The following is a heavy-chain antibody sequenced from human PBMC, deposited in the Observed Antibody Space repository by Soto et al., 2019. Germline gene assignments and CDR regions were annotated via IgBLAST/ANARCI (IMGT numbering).Heavy chain of an antibody. CDR2: IFPRDSDT. V-gene: IGHV5-51*01. CDR1: GYDFSTYW. CDR3: ARFESFQPNMAIDY. Sequence: PGESLKISCKGSGYDFSTYWIGWGRQMPGKGLDLMGVIFPRDSDTKYSPSFEGRVILSADTSTDSAYLQWNSLKAPDTGVYYCARFESFQPNMAIDYWGQGTPVTVSS. D-gene: IGHD3-10*01. J-gene: IGHJ4*02.